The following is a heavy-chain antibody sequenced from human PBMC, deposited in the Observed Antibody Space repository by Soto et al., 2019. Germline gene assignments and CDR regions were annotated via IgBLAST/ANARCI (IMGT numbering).Heavy chain of an antibody. CDR3: GSGPSTTWIDN. D-gene: IGHD2-2*01. J-gene: IGHJ4*02. CDR2: TYFGGNT. V-gene: IGHV4-39*01. Sequence: QLQVQESGPGQVKPSQTLSLTCTVSGGSITSHHYNWGWIRQPPGKGLEWFGSTYFGGNTYSNPFLRSRFPIFADTANNRISLKLNSVTAADSAIYHCGSGPSTTWIDNWGLGTQVSVSS. CDR1: GGSITSHHYN.